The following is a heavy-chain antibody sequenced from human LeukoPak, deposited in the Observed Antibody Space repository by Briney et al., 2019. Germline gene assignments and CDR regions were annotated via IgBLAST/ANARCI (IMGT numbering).Heavy chain of an antibody. D-gene: IGHD6-13*01. CDR3: ARDGLSSSWYYFDY. CDR2: ISSSSSYI. V-gene: IGHV3-21*01. Sequence: GGSLRLSCAASGFTFSSYSMNWVRQAPGKGLEWVSSISSSSSYIYYADSVKGRFTISRDNTKNSLYLQMNSLRAEDTAVYYCARDGLSSSWYYFDYWGQGTLVTVSS. J-gene: IGHJ4*02. CDR1: GFTFSSYS.